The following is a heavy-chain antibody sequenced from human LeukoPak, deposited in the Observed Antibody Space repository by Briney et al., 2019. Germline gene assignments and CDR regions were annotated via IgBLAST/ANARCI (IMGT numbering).Heavy chain of an antibody. CDR2: IYYSGST. CDR3: ARHNARLRGWIGEVDY. Sequence: SETLSLTCSVSGGSINNYYWSWIRQPPGKRLEWIAYIYYSGSTNYNPSLKSRVTISVDTSKNQFSLMLSSVTAADTAVYYCARHNARLRGWIGEVDYWGQGALVTVSS. J-gene: IGHJ4*02. CDR1: GGSINNYY. V-gene: IGHV4-59*08. D-gene: IGHD3-10*01.